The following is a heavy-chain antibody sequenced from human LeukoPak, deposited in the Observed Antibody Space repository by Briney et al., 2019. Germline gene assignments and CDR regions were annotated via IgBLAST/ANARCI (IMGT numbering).Heavy chain of an antibody. CDR2: INHSGST. V-gene: IGHV4-34*01. CDR3: ARPKFRSITGTDAFDI. Sequence: SETLSLTCAVYGGSFSGYYWSWIRQPPGKGLEWIGEINHSGSTNYNPSLKSRVTISVDTSKNQFSLKLSSVTAADTAVYYCARPKFRSITGTDAFDIWGQGTMVTVSS. J-gene: IGHJ3*02. D-gene: IGHD1-20*01. CDR1: GGSFSGYY.